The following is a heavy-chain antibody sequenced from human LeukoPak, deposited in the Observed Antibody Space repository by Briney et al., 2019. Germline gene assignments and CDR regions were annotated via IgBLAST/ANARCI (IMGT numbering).Heavy chain of an antibody. J-gene: IGHJ4*02. CDR3: AKAVGRRVYSGYDPLRYSSGWSPDY. CDR2: ISGSGGST. D-gene: IGHD6-19*01. Sequence: PGGSLRLSCAASGFTFSTYAINWVRQAPGKGLEWVSAISGSGGSTYYADSVKGRFTISRDNSKNTLYLQMNSLRAEDTAVYYCAKAVGRRVYSGYDPLRYSSGWSPDYWGQGTLVTVSS. V-gene: IGHV3-23*01. CDR1: GFTFSTYA.